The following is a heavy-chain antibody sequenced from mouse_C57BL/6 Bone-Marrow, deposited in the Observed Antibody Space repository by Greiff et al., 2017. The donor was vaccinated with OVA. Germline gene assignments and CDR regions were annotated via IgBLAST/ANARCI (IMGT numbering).Heavy chain of an antibody. CDR3: AKSYYYGSSRAY. Sequence: VQVVESDAELVKPGASVKISCKVSGYTFTDHTIHWMKQRPEQGLEWIGYIYPRDGSTKYNEKFKGKATLNADKSSSTAYLQLNSLTSEDSAVYFCAKSYYYGSSRAYWGQGTLVTVSA. CDR1: GYTFTDHT. CDR2: IYPRDGST. J-gene: IGHJ3*01. V-gene: IGHV1-78*01. D-gene: IGHD1-1*01.